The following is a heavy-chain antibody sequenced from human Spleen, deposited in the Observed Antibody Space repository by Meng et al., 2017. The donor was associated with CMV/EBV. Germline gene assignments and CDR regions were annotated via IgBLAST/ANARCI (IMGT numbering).Heavy chain of an antibody. CDR3: VRDEDSSNWPLDY. Sequence: QVHLAESGGGVGQPGRSLRLSCAVSGFMFSDYGMHWVRQAPGKAPEWVAFILKDGSDKFYRDSVKGRFTISRDPGKNTLYLQMDSLRPEDTAIYYCVRDEDSSNWPLDYWGQGTLVTVSS. CDR1: GFMFSDYG. V-gene: IGHV3-30*03. D-gene: IGHD6-6*01. CDR2: ILKDGSDK. J-gene: IGHJ4*02.